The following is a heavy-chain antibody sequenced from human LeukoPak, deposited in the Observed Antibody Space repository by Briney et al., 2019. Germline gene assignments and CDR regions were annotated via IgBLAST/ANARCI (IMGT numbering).Heavy chain of an antibody. J-gene: IGHJ4*02. CDR1: GVSISSSNSY. D-gene: IGHD5-24*01. Sequence: PSETLSLTCTASGVSISSSNSYWGWIRQPPGKGLEWIGSIYYSGSTYYNPSLKSRVTISVDTSKNQFSLKLSSVTAADTAVYYCAKASQLRWPAFGYWGQGTLVTVSS. CDR3: AKASQLRWPAFGY. CDR2: IYYSGST. V-gene: IGHV4-39*07.